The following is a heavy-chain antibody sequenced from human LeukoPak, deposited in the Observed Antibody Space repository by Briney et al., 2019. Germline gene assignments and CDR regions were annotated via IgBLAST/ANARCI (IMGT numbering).Heavy chain of an antibody. CDR3: ARGAWATRLGS. D-gene: IGHD2-15*01. CDR2: IYESGTT. V-gene: IGHV4-34*01. CDR1: GESLNSYY. J-gene: IGHJ4*02. Sequence: SETLSLTCAVYGESLNSYYWSWVRQPPGEGLEWIGEIYESGTTEYNPSLKSRVTISMVPSKQQFSLSLSSVTAADTALYYCARGAWATRLGSWGLGTPVIVSS.